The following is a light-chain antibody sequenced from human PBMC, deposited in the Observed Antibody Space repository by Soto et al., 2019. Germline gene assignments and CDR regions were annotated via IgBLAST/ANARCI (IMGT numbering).Light chain of an antibody. CDR1: ISNIGSKT. CDR3: AAWADSLSGYV. CDR2: SDD. V-gene: IGLV1-44*01. Sequence: QSVLTQPPSASWTPGQGVTISGSGSISNIGSKTVKWYQHFPGTAPQLLIYSDDQRPSGVPDRFSGSKSGTSASLAISGLQAEDEADYYCAAWADSLSGYVFGTGTKVTVL. J-gene: IGLJ1*01.